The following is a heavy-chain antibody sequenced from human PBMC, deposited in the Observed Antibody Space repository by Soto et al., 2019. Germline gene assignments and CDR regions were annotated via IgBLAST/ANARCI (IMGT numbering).Heavy chain of an antibody. J-gene: IGHJ5*02. V-gene: IGHV3-48*02. Sequence: GGSLRLSCAASGFTFSSYSMNWVRQAPGKGLEWVSYISSSSSTIYYADSVKGRFTISRDNAKNSLYLQMNSLRDEDTAVYYCARGGVNVLRYFEWPWGQGTLVTVYS. D-gene: IGHD3-9*01. CDR2: ISSSSSTI. CDR1: GFTFSSYS. CDR3: ARGGVNVLRYFEWP.